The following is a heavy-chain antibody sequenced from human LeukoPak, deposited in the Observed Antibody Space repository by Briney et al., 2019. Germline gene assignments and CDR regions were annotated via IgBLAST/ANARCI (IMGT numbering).Heavy chain of an antibody. D-gene: IGHD3-22*01. Sequence: SQTLSLTCAVYGGSFSGYYWSWIRQPPGKGLEWIGEINHSGSTNYNPSLKSRVTISVDTSKNQFSLKLSSVTAADTAVYYCARGPVNWDDSSGYYWGQGTLVTVSS. V-gene: IGHV4-34*01. J-gene: IGHJ4*02. CDR2: INHSGST. CDR1: GGSFSGYY. CDR3: ARGPVNWDDSSGYY.